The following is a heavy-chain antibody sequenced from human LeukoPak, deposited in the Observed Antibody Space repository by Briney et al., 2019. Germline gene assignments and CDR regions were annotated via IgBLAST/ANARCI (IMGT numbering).Heavy chain of an antibody. CDR3: AKDVRLYGDYGYYYYMDV. J-gene: IGHJ6*03. V-gene: IGHV3-23*01. CDR1: GFTFSSYG. CDR2: ISGSGGST. Sequence: GGTLRLSCAASGFTFSSYGMSWVRQAPGKGLEWVSAISGSGGSTYYADSVKGRFTISRDNSKNTLYLQMNSLRAEGTAVYYCAKDVRLYGDYGYYYYMDVWGKGTTVTISS. D-gene: IGHD4-17*01.